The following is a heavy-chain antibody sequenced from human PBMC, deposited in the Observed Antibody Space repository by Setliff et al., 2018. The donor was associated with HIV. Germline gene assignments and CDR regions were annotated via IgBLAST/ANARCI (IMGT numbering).Heavy chain of an antibody. V-gene: IGHV1-2*04. CDR2: INPNSGGT. Sequence: ASVKVSCKASGYTFTSYHMHWVRQAPGQGLEWMGWINPNSGGTNYAQKFQGWVTMTRDTSISTAYMELSRLRSDDTAVYYCARFHSSGWYNGMDVWGQGTTVTVSS. CDR3: ARFHSSGWYNGMDV. D-gene: IGHD6-19*01. CDR1: GYTFTSYH. J-gene: IGHJ6*02.